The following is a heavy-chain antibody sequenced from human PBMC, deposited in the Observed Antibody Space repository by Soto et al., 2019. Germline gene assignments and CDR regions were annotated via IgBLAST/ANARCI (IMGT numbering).Heavy chain of an antibody. CDR3: ARVLSDGDYDYYFDY. V-gene: IGHV4-30-4*01. CDR2: IYYSGST. J-gene: IGHJ4*02. D-gene: IGHD4-17*01. Sequence: QVQLQESGPGLVKPSQTLSLTCTVSGGSISSGDYYWSWIRQPPGKGLEWIGYIYYSGSTYYNPSLKSRVTISADTSKNQFSLKLSSVTAADTAVYYCARVLSDGDYDYYFDYWGQGTLVTVSS. CDR1: GGSISSGDYY.